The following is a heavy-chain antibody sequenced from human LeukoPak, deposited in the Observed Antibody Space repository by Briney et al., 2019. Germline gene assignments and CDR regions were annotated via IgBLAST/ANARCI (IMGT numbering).Heavy chain of an antibody. CDR3: ARDGVYDYVWGSYPSDY. CDR2: MNPNSGNT. J-gene: IGHJ4*02. CDR1: GYTFTSYD. D-gene: IGHD3-16*02. V-gene: IGHV1-8*01. Sequence: ASVKVSCKASGYTFTSYDINWVRQATGQGLEWMGWMNPNSGNTGYAQRFQGRVTMTRNTSISTAYMELSSLRSEDTAVYYCARDGVYDYVWGSYPSDYWGQGTLVTVSS.